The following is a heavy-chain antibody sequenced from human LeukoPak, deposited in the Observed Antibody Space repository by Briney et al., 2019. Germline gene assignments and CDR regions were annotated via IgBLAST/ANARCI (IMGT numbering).Heavy chain of an antibody. Sequence: PGGSLRLSCAASGFTFDSYAMSWVRQAPGKGLEWVSGISGSGDSTYYADSVKGRFTISRDNSKNTLYLQMNSLRAEDTAVYYCARVKVMTPSLYYYGMDVWGQGTTVTVSS. CDR1: GFTFDSYA. CDR3: ARVKVMTPSLYYYGMDV. J-gene: IGHJ6*02. CDR2: ISGSGDST. D-gene: IGHD2-2*01. V-gene: IGHV3-23*01.